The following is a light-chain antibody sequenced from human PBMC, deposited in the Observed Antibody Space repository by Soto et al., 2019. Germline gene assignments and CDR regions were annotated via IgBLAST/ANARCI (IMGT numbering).Light chain of an antibody. CDR2: GAS. J-gene: IGKJ1*01. Sequence: EIVMTQSPATLSLSPGGRATLSCRASQSIRGALAWYQQKPGQAPRLLIYGASTRATSFQARFSGSESGTDFTLTISSLQSEDFAVYYCQQYNNWPWTFCQGTKVDIK. CDR3: QQYNNWPWT. V-gene: IGKV3-15*01. CDR1: QSIRGA.